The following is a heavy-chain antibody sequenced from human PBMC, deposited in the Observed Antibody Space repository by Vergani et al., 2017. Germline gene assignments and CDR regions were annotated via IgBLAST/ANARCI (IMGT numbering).Heavy chain of an antibody. V-gene: IGHV3-48*03. CDR1: GFTFSSYE. D-gene: IGHD6-19*01. Sequence: EVQLVESGGGLVQPGGSLRLSCAASGFTFSSYEMNWVRQAPGKGLEWVSYISSSGSTINYADSVKGRFTISRDNAKNSLYLQMNSLRAEDTAVYYCARGPPIYSSGWELIDYWGQGTLVTVSS. J-gene: IGHJ4*02. CDR3: ARGPPIYSSGWELIDY. CDR2: ISSSGSTI.